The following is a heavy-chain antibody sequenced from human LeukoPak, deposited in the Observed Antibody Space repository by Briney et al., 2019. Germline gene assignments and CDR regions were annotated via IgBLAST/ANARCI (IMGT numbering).Heavy chain of an antibody. V-gene: IGHV4-59*01. J-gene: IGHJ6*02. CDR3: ARENSSSDRYYYYGMDV. D-gene: IGHD6-6*01. CDR2: IYYSGST. CDR1: GGSISSYY. Sequence: SETLSLTCTVSGGSISSYYWSWIRQPPGKGLEWIGYIYYSGSTNYNPSLKSRVTISVDTSKNQFSLKLSSVTAADTAVYYCARENSSSDRYYYYGMDVWGQGTTVTVSS.